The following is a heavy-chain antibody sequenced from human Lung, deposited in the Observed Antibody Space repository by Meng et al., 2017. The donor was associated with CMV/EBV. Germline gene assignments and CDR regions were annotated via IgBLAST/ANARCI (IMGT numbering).Heavy chain of an antibody. CDR3: LRRSGGSV. CDR2: IPHRGSS. V-gene: IGHV4-4*02. CDR1: GDPTTNHNW. D-gene: IGHD3-10*01. Sequence: QVQVRESGPALVKPSETLSLPCAVAGDPTTNHNWWAWVRQPPGKGLEWIGEIPHRGSSAYNPSLKSRVSMSIDKSKNQFSLKLTSVTAADTAVYHCLRRSGGSVWGQGTLVTVSS. J-gene: IGHJ1*01.